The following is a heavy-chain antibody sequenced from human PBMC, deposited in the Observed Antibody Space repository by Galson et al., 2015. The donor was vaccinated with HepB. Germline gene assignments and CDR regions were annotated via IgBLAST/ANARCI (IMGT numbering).Heavy chain of an antibody. J-gene: IGHJ4*02. CDR1: GFSLSTNEVG. V-gene: IGHV2-5*01. CDR2: ISWNDDR. D-gene: IGHD4-11*01. Sequence: PALVKPTQTLTLTCTFSGFSLSTNEVGVGWLRQPPGKALEWLALISWNDDRRYNPSLKSRLTISKDTSQNQVGLTVTDMDPVDTATYYCAHSRYSDYGAFDSWGQGTLVTVSS. CDR3: AHSRYSDYGAFDS.